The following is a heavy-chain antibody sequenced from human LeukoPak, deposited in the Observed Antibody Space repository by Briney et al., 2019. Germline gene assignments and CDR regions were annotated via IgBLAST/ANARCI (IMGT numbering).Heavy chain of an antibody. D-gene: IGHD6-19*01. CDR2: ISSSSSYI. J-gene: IGHJ4*02. Sequence: GGSLRLSCAASGFTFSSYSMNWVRQAPGKGLEWVSSISSSSSYIYYADSVKGRFTISRDNAKNSLYLQMNSLRAEDTAVYYCARGLSPRGLAVGLDYWGQGTLVTVSS. CDR1: GFTFSSYS. CDR3: ARGLSPRGLAVGLDY. V-gene: IGHV3-21*01.